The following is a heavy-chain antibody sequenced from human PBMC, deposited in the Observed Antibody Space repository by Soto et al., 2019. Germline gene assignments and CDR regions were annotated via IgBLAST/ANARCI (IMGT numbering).Heavy chain of an antibody. Sequence: PSETLSLTCTVSGASINSYSWSWIRQPAGKGLEWVGQFYASGTTKYNPALKSRVTLSLDKSKNQFSLKMNSVTAADTAVYYCARGVDYYATSGYFSFDAWGQGIPVT. CDR1: GASINSYS. D-gene: IGHD3-16*01. J-gene: IGHJ4*02. V-gene: IGHV4-4*07. CDR3: ARGVDYYATSGYFSFDA. CDR2: FYASGTT.